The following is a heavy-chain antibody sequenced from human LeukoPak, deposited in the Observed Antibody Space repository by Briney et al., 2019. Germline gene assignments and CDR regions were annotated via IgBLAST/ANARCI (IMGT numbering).Heavy chain of an antibody. J-gene: IGHJ5*02. V-gene: IGHV7-4-1*02. CDR2: INTNTGNP. CDR3: AGNPRLRARSNWFDP. Sequence: ASVKVSCKASGYTFTSYAMNWVRQAPGQGLEWMGWINTNTGNPTYAQGFTGRFVFSLDTSVSTAYLQISSLKAEDTAVYYCAGNPRLRARSNWFDPWGQGTLVTVSS. CDR1: GYTFTSYA.